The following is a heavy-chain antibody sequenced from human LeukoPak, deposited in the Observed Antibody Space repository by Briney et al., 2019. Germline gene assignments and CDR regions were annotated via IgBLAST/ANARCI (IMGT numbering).Heavy chain of an antibody. V-gene: IGHV1-2*02. Sequence: ASVKVSCKASGYTFTGYYMHWVRQAPGQGREWMGWINPNSGGTNYAQKFQGRVTMTRDTSISTAYMELSRLRSDDTAVYYCARDGDGYNSNYYYYMDVWGKGTTVTVSS. D-gene: IGHD5-24*01. CDR3: ARDGDGYNSNYYYYMDV. J-gene: IGHJ6*03. CDR1: GYTFTGYY. CDR2: INPNSGGT.